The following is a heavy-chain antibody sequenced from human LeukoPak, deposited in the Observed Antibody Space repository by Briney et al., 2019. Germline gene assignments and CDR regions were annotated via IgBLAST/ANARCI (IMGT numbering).Heavy chain of an antibody. V-gene: IGHV5-51*01. Sequence: GESLKISCKGSGYSFTSYWIGWVRQMPGNGLEWMGIIYPGDSDTRYSPSFQGQVTITADKSIGTAYLQWSSLKASDTAMYYCATSYSSSRFDYWGQGTPVTVSP. J-gene: IGHJ4*02. CDR3: ATSYSSSRFDY. D-gene: IGHD4-11*01. CDR1: GYSFTSYW. CDR2: IYPGDSDT.